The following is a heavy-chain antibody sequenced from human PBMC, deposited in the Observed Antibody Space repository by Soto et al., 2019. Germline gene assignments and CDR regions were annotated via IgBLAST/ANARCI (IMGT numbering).Heavy chain of an antibody. J-gene: IGHJ6*02. V-gene: IGHV4-31*03. CDR3: ARMTMVRGVIYYYGMDV. CDR1: GGSISSGGPY. CDR2: IYYSGST. D-gene: IGHD3-10*01. Sequence: QVQLQESGPGLVKPSQTLSLTCTVSGGSISSGGPYWGWIRQHPGKGLEWIGYIYYSGSTYYKSFLKSRVTISVDTSNNQFSLKLSSVTAADTAVYYCARMTMVRGVIYYYGMDVWGQGTTVTVSS.